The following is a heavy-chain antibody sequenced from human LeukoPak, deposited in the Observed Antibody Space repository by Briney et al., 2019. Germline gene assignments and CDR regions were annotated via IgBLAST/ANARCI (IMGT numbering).Heavy chain of an antibody. Sequence: GGFLRLSCAASGFTFSSYAMHWVRQAPGKGLEWVAVISYDGSNKYYADSVKGRFTISRDSSKNTLYLQMNSLRAEDTAVYYCARDMALLWFGELSGLYGMDVWGQGTTVTVSS. V-gene: IGHV3-30-3*01. CDR2: ISYDGSNK. D-gene: IGHD3-10*01. J-gene: IGHJ6*02. CDR3: ARDMALLWFGELSGLYGMDV. CDR1: GFTFSSYA.